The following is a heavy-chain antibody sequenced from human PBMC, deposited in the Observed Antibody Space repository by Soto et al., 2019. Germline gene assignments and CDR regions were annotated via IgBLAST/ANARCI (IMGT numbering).Heavy chain of an antibody. V-gene: IGHV3-33*05. CDR2: IVREGTEQ. CDR3: ARDDDYPDNGFDY. D-gene: IGHD4-17*01. J-gene: IGHJ4*02. Sequence: QAPGKGLEWLAVIVREGTEQHYADSVKGRFTISGDNSKNTLYLQMNNLRVDDTAVYYCARDDDYPDNGFDYWGQGTLLTVSS.